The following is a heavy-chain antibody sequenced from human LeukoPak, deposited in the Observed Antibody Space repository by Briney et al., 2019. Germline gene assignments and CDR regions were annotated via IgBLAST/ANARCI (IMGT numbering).Heavy chain of an antibody. Sequence: GGSLRLSCAASGFTFSTYAMHWVRQTPGKGLEWAALISYDGTSKQYADSVKGRFTISRDNAKNSLYLQMSSLRAEDTAVYYCARVRDGYKPPKLSSYYYMDVWGKGTTVTISS. V-gene: IGHV3-30*04. CDR1: GFTFSTYA. CDR3: ARVRDGYKPPKLSSYYYMDV. J-gene: IGHJ6*03. CDR2: ISYDGTSK. D-gene: IGHD5-24*01.